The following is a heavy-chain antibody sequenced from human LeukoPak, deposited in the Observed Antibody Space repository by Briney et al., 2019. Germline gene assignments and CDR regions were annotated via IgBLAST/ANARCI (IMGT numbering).Heavy chain of an antibody. Sequence: GGSLRLSCAASGFTFSSYAMSWVRQAPGKGLEWVSAISGSGGSTYYADSVKGRFTISRDNSKSTLYLQMNSLRAEDTAVYYCAQDQLAAAGRQYWGQGTLVTVSS. CDR1: GFTFSSYA. V-gene: IGHV3-23*01. CDR2: ISGSGGST. J-gene: IGHJ1*01. D-gene: IGHD6-13*01. CDR3: AQDQLAAAGRQY.